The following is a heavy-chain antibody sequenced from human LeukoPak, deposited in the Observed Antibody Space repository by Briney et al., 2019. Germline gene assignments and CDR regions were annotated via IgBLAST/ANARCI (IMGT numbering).Heavy chain of an antibody. D-gene: IGHD6-19*01. V-gene: IGHV3-74*01. CDR3: ARESAAHSKQWLVRISPRDY. J-gene: IGHJ4*02. Sequence: GGSLRLSCAASGFTFSSYWMHWVRQAPGKGLVWVSRINSDGSSTSYADSVKGRFTISRDNAKNTLYLQMNSLRAEDTAVYYCARESAAHSKQWLVRISPRDYWGQGTLVTVSS. CDR1: GFTFSSYW. CDR2: INSDGSST.